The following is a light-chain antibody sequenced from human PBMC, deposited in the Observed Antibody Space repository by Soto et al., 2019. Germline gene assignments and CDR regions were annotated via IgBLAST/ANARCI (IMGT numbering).Light chain of an antibody. CDR3: QQFKSYPIT. CDR1: RVINRG. V-gene: IGKV1-5*03. CDR2: ETS. J-gene: IGKJ5*01. Sequence: DIQMTQSPSTLSASVGDRVTVTCRASRVINRGLAWYQQKPGKAPNLLIYETSILESGVPSRFSGSGSGTEFTLTISSLQPEDFGTYYCQQFKSYPITFGQGTRLEI.